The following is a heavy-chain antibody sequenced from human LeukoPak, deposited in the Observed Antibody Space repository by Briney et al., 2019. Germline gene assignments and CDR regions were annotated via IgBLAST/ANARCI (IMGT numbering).Heavy chain of an antibody. D-gene: IGHD3-10*01. CDR1: GYPFTTYE. V-gene: IGHV1-8*01. Sequence: GASVKVSCKTSGYPFTTYEINWVRQAAGQGLEWMGWVHPNSGNTAYAQKFQGRVTMTRDTSISTAYMELSSLRSDDTAVYFCARTYYYGSGSYLGGVAFDIWGQGTMVTVSS. CDR2: VHPNSGNT. CDR3: ARTYYYGSGSYLGGVAFDI. J-gene: IGHJ3*02.